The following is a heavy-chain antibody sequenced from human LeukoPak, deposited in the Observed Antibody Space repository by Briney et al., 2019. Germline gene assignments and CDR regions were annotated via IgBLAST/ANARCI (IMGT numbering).Heavy chain of an antibody. CDR2: ISGSGGST. Sequence: GGSLRLSCAASGFTFSSYAMSWVRQAPGKGLEWVSAISGSGGSTYYADSVKGRFTISRDNSKNTLYLQMNGLRAEDTAVYYCAKDLVNGGATQDPTLDYWGQGTLVTVSS. D-gene: IGHD1-26*01. V-gene: IGHV3-23*01. J-gene: IGHJ4*02. CDR1: GFTFSSYA. CDR3: AKDLVNGGATQDPTLDY.